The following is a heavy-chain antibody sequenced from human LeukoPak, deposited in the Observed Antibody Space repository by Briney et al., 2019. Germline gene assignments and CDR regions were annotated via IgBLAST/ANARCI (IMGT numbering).Heavy chain of an antibody. CDR2: IYPGDSDT. V-gene: IGHV5-51*01. Sequence: GESLKISCKGSGYSFTSYWIGWVRQMPGKGLEWMGIIYPGDSDTRYSPSFQGQVTISADKSIGTAYLQWSSLKASDTAMYYCARQGAMIAAGFDPWGQGTLVTVSS. CDR1: GYSFTSYW. D-gene: IGHD6-13*01. J-gene: IGHJ5*02. CDR3: ARQGAMIAAGFDP.